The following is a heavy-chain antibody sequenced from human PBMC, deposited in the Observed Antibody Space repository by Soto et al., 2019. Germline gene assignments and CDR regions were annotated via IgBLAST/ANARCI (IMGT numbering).Heavy chain of an antibody. D-gene: IGHD5-12*01. J-gene: IGHJ4*02. V-gene: IGHV3-30*18. CDR3: AKSTVWLHSSAELVY. CDR2: ISYDGSNK. Sequence: GGSLRLSCAASGFTFSSYGMHWVRQAPGKGLEWVAVISYDGSNKYYADSVKGRLTISRDNSKNTLYLQMNSLRAEDTAVYYCAKSTVWLHSSAELVYWGQGTLVTVSS. CDR1: GFTFSSYG.